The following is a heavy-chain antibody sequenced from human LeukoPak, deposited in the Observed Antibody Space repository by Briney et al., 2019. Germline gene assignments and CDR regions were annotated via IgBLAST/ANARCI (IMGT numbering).Heavy chain of an antibody. CDR3: ANAPTIAVAGTT. CDR1: GFTFSSYA. CDR2: ISGRGGST. Sequence: PGRSLRLSCAASGFTFSSYAMSWVRQAPGKGLEWVSAISGRGGSTYYADSVKGRFTISRDNSKNTLYLQMNSLRAEDTAVYYCANAPTIAVAGTTWGQGTLVTVSS. J-gene: IGHJ5*02. D-gene: IGHD6-19*01. V-gene: IGHV3-23*01.